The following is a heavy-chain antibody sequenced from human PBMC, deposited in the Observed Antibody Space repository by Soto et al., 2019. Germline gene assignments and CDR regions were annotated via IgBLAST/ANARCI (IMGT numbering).Heavy chain of an antibody. CDR1: GVSVRSDSYY. Sequence: QAQLQESGPGVVKPAETLSLTCTVSGVSVRSDSYYWSWIRQPPGKRLEWIGTVYHSGSTNYSPTLKSRVTMSVETSKNQFSLKLNSVTAADTAVYYCARVSFYYHSSGYGVGWFDPWGQGTPVTVSS. V-gene: IGHV4-61*01. D-gene: IGHD3-22*01. CDR2: VYHSGST. CDR3: ARVSFYYHSSGYGVGWFDP. J-gene: IGHJ5*02.